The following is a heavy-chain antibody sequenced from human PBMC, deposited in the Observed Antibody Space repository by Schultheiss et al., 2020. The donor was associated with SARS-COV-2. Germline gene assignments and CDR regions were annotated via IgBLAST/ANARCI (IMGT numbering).Heavy chain of an antibody. Sequence: SETLSLTCTVSGGSISSYYWSWIRQPAGKGLEWIGYIYYSGSTYYNPSLKSRVTISVDTSKNQFSLKRSSVTAADTAVYYCARDRPPNGMDVWGQGTTVTVSS. CDR2: IYYSGST. CDR3: ARDRPPNGMDV. CDR1: GGSISSYY. V-gene: IGHV4-4*08. J-gene: IGHJ6*02.